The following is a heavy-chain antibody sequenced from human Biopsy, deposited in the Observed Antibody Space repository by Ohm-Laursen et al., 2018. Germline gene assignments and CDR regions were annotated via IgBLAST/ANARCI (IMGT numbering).Heavy chain of an antibody. J-gene: IGHJ5*02. CDR1: GGSIISYY. Sequence: SETLSLTCSVSGGSIISYYWTWIRQPPGKGLEWIGHVYNGGITNYNPSLKSRVTISKDTSKNQFSLQVNSVTAADTAVYYCARTPRDSFWSGSYKRGLWFDPWSQGTLVIVSS. V-gene: IGHV4-59*01. CDR2: VYNGGIT. D-gene: IGHD3-3*01. CDR3: ARTPRDSFWSGSYKRGLWFDP.